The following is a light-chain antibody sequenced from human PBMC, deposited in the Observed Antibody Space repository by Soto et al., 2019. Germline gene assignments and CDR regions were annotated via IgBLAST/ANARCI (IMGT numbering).Light chain of an antibody. CDR2: GNS. V-gene: IGLV1-40*01. CDR3: QSYDSSLSGSGVV. J-gene: IGLJ2*01. CDR1: SSNIGAGYD. Sequence: QSVLTQPPSVSGAPGQRVTISCTGSSSNIGAGYDVHWYQQLPGTAPKLLIYGNSNRPSGVPDRFSVSKSGTSASLAIAGLRAEDEADYYCQSYDSSLSGSGVVFGGGTKVTVL.